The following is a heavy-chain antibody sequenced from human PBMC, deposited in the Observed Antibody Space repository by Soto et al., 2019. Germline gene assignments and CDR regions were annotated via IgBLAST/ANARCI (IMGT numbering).Heavy chain of an antibody. Sequence: GGSLRLSCGASGFTLSSYDMSWVRLAPGKGLEWVSVIGSSGGGTYYADSVKGRFTISRDNSKLYLQMRRLRAEDTALYMCVRHAKLTSVTANVGYYYRLDIWGQGTTVTVSS. CDR2: IGSSGGGT. J-gene: IGHJ6*02. V-gene: IGHV3-23*01. CDR3: VRHAKLTSVTANVGYYYRLDI. CDR1: GFTLSSYD. D-gene: IGHD4-4*01.